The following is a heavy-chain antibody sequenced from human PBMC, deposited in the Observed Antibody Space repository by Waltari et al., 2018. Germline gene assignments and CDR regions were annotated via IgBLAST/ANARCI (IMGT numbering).Heavy chain of an antibody. D-gene: IGHD3-10*01. V-gene: IGHV1-69-2*01. CDR3: ARGDYGSGSYWYFDL. J-gene: IGHJ2*01. CDR1: GYTFTDYY. CDR2: VDPEDGET. Sequence: EVQLVQSGAEVKKPGATVKISCKASGYTFTDYYLHWVQPAPGKGLEWMGRVDPEDGETIYAEKFQGRVTITADTSTDTAYMELSSLRSEDTAVYYCARGDYGSGSYWYFDLWGRGTLVTVSS.